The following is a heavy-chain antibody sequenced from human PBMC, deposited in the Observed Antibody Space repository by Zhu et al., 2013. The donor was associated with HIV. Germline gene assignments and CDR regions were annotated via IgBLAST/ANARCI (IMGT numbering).Heavy chain of an antibody. CDR2: INPNSGGT. V-gene: IGHV1-2*02. J-gene: IGHJ4*02. CDR3: ARERSSSWYVGRILTRQYYFDY. CDR1: GYTFTGYY. Sequence: QVQLVQSGAEVKKPGASVKVSCKASGYTFTGYYMHWVRQAPGQGLEWMGWINPNSGGTNYAQKFQGRVTMTRDTSISTAYMELSRLRSDDTAVYYCARERSSSWYVGRILTRQYYFDYWGQGTLVTVSS. D-gene: IGHD6-13*01.